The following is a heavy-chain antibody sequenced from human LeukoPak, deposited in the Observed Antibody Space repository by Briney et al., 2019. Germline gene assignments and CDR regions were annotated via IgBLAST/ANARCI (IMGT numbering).Heavy chain of an antibody. CDR1: GFTFSSYE. CDR2: ISSSGSTI. V-gene: IGHV3-48*03. CDR3: ARENYHLTAMANYYYYGMDV. J-gene: IGHJ6*02. D-gene: IGHD5-18*01. Sequence: PGGSLRLSCAASGFTFSSYEMNWVRQAPGKGLEWVSYISSSGSTIYYADSVKGRFTISRDNSKNTLYLQMNSLRAEDTAVYYCARENYHLTAMANYYYYGMDVWGQGTTVTVSS.